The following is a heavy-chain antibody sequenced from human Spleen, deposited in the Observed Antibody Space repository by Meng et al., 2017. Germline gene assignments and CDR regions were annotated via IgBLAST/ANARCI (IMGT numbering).Heavy chain of an antibody. D-gene: IGHD6-19*01. CDR3: ARRSGWVSKGFDY. Sequence: GESLKISCAASGFTFNTNAMHWVRQAPGKGLEWVAVISYDGSKKYYADSVKGRFTISRDNAKNSLYLQMNSLRAEDTAVYYCARRSGWVSKGFDYWGQGTLVTVSS. CDR1: GFTFNTNA. J-gene: IGHJ4*02. V-gene: IGHV3-30*04. CDR2: ISYDGSKK.